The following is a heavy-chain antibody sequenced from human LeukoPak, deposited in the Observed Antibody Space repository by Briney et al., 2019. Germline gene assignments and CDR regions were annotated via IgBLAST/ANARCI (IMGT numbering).Heavy chain of an antibody. Sequence: GSSVKVSCKASGGTFSSYAISWVRQAPGQGLEWMGGIIPIFGTANYAQKFQGRATITADESTSTAYMELSSLRSEDTAVYYCARDRDYGDYFRPYSFDYWGQGTLVTVSS. D-gene: IGHD4-17*01. CDR2: IIPIFGTA. CDR3: ARDRDYGDYFRPYSFDY. J-gene: IGHJ4*02. CDR1: GGTFSSYA. V-gene: IGHV1-69*01.